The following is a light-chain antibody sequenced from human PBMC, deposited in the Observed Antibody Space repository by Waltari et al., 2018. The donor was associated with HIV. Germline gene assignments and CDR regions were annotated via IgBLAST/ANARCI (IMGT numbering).Light chain of an antibody. J-gene: IGLJ3*02. CDR2: KDI. Sequence: SYDLTQTPSLSVSPGQTARINCSRGALPKKYSSWYRQKAGQAPVLLIYKDIERPAGIAERISGSGSGTGVTLTISGVQAEDEGDYFCQSTDFDGTWVFGGGTRLTVL. V-gene: IGLV3-25*03. CDR3: QSTDFDGTWV. CDR1: ALPKKY.